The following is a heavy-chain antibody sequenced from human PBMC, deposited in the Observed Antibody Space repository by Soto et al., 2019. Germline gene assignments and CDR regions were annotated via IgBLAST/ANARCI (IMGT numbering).Heavy chain of an antibody. CDR2: IYYSGST. D-gene: IGHD3-10*01. V-gene: IGHV4-39*01. CDR3: AGPSSMVRGVIVLD. CDR1: GGSISSSSYY. Sequence: QLQLQESGPGLVKPSETLSLTCTVSGGSISSSSYYWGWIRQPPGKGLEWIGSIYYSGSTYYNPALQRRGTISVDTSKNQFSLQLSSVTAADTAVYYCAGPSSMVRGVIVLDWGQGTLVTVSS. J-gene: IGHJ4*02.